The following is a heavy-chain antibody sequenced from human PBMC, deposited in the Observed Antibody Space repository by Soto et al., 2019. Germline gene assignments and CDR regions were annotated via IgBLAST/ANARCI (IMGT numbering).Heavy chain of an antibody. CDR1: GFTFSSYE. CDR3: ARDEPYSSSSGYWYFDL. J-gene: IGHJ2*01. D-gene: IGHD6-6*01. CDR2: ISSSGSTI. Sequence: GGSLRLSCVASGFTFSSYEMNWVRQAPGKGLEWVSYISSSGSTIYYADSVKGRFTISRDNAKNSLYLQMNSLRAEDTAVYYCARDEPYSSSSGYWYFDLWGRGTLVTVSS. V-gene: IGHV3-48*03.